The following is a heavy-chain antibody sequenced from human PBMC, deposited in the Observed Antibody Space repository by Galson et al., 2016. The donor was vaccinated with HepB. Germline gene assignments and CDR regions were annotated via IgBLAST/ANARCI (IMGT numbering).Heavy chain of an antibody. CDR3: AKAIGSGRGKDYFDY. J-gene: IGHJ4*02. Sequence: SLRLSCAASGFTFSNYAMSWVRQAPGMGLEWVSIITERGDSTYYADSVKGRFTISRDNSKSTLYLQMNSLRVEDTAIYYCAKAIGSGRGKDYFDYWGQGTLLTASS. D-gene: IGHD6-19*01. CDR2: ITERGDST. CDR1: GFTFSNYA. V-gene: IGHV3-23*01.